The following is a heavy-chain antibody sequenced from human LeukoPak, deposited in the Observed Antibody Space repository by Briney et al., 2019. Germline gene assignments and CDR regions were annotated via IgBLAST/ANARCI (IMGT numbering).Heavy chain of an antibody. V-gene: IGHV3-48*04. CDR1: GFTFSSYS. Sequence: GGSLRLSCAASGFTFSSYSMNWVRQAPGKGLEWVSYISSSSTIYYADSVKGRFTISRDNAKNSLYLQMNSLRAEDTAVYYCAREMTTVTTFYFDIRGQGTMVTVSS. D-gene: IGHD4-17*01. J-gene: IGHJ3*02. CDR2: ISSSSTI. CDR3: AREMTTVTTFYFDI.